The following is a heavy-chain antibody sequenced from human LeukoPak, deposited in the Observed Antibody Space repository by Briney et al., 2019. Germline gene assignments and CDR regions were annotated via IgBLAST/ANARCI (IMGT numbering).Heavy chain of an antibody. D-gene: IGHD3-9*01. J-gene: IGHJ5*02. CDR2: IYYSGST. CDR3: ARSDILTGYYCFGP. CDR1: GGSISSYY. V-gene: IGHV4-59*08. Sequence: SETLSLTCTVSGGSISSYYWSWIRQPPGKGLEWIGYIYYSGSTNYNPSLKSRVTISVDTSKNQFSLKLSSVTAADTAVYYCARSDILTGYYCFGPWGQGTLVTVSS.